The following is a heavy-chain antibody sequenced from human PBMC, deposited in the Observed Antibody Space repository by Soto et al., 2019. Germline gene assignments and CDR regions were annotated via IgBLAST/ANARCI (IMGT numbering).Heavy chain of an antibody. Sequence: QVQLVESGGGVVQPGRSLRLSCAASGFTFSSYGMHWVRQAPGKGLEWVAVISYDGSNKYYADSVKGRFTISRDNSKNTLYLQMNSLRAEDTAVYYCAKEHIVYGDYVYWGQGTLVTVSS. CDR2: ISYDGSNK. CDR1: GFTFSSYG. V-gene: IGHV3-30*18. J-gene: IGHJ4*02. CDR3: AKEHIVYGDYVY. D-gene: IGHD4-17*01.